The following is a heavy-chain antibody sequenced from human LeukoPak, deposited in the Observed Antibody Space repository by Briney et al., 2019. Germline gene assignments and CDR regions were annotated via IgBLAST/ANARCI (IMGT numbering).Heavy chain of an antibody. CDR3: ARHISGPSIWFRHRSFWFDP. CDR2: IYYSGST. D-gene: IGHD3-10*01. J-gene: IGHJ5*02. Sequence: PSETLSLTCTVSGGSISSSSYYWGWIRQPPGKGLEWIGSIYYSGSTYYNPSLKSRVTISVDTSKNQFSLKLSSVTAADTAVYYCARHISGPSIWFRHRSFWFDPWGQGTLVTVSS. V-gene: IGHV4-39*01. CDR1: GGSISSSSYY.